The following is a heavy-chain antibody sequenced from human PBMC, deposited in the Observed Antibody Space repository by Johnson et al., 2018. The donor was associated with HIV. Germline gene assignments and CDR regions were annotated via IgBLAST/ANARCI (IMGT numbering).Heavy chain of an antibody. CDR1: GFTFSSYG. V-gene: IGHV3-9*01. CDR2: ISWNSGSI. Sequence: VQLVESGGGVVRPGGSLRLSCAASGFTFSSYGMHWVRQAPGKGLEWVSGISWNSGSIGYADSVKGRFTISRDNAKNSLYLQMNSLRAEDTAVYFCSKEVIWGQGTMVTVSS. J-gene: IGHJ3*02. CDR3: SKEVI.